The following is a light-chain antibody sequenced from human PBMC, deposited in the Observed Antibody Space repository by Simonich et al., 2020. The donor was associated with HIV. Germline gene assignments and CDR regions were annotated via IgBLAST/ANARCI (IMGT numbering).Light chain of an antibody. V-gene: IGKV1-NL1*01. CDR2: AAS. CDR3: QHYYTTLT. CDR1: QGISNS. Sequence: DIQMTQSPSSLSASVGDRVTITCRASQGISNSLAWYQQKPGKAPKLLLYAASRWESGVPSRLSGSGSGTDYTLTISSLQPEDFATYYCQHYYTTLTFGGGTKVEIK. J-gene: IGKJ4*01.